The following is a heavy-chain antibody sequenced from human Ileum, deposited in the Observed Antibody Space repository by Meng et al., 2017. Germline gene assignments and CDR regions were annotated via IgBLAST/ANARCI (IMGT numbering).Heavy chain of an antibody. V-gene: IGHV3-23*04. CDR3: VNRAWLES. CDR2: TTDWNGKA. D-gene: IGHD3-10*01. CDR1: GFNFSSQS. Sequence: EVQLVESGGGLVTPGGSLRLSCAASGFNFSSQSMSWVRQAPGKGLEWVSVTTDWNGKAYYADSVKGRFTISRDNSKNTLYLQMNSLRVDDTAVYYCVNRAWLESWGQGTLVTVSS. J-gene: IGHJ5*01.